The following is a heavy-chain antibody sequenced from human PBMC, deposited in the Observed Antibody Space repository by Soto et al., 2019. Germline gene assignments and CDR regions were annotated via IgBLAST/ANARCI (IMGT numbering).Heavy chain of an antibody. CDR2: IRNTIGDT. Sequence: EVQLLESGGDVVQPGGSLRLSCAASGFTFSNYGMNWARQAPGKGLEWVSSIRNTIGDTYYADSVEGRFTISRDNSKNILYLQMNDLRAEDTAMYYCVKKFDDRRTTFWFDRWGQGTLVTVSS. CDR1: GFTFSNYG. V-gene: IGHV3-23*01. CDR3: VKKFDDRRTTFWFDR. D-gene: IGHD4-17*01. J-gene: IGHJ5*02.